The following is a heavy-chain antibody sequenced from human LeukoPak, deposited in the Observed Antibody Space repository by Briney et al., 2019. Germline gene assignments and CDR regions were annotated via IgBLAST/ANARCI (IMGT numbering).Heavy chain of an antibody. CDR3: ARGPRITLIRGGQWYYYMDV. CDR2: INPSGGST. V-gene: IGHV1-46*01. CDR1: GYTFTSYY. D-gene: IGHD3-10*01. J-gene: IGHJ6*03. Sequence: ASVKVSCKASGYTFTSYYMHWARQAPGQGLEWMGIINPSGGSTSYAQKFQGRVTMTRDTSTSTVYMELSSLRSEDTAVYYCARGPRITLIRGGQWYYYMDVWGKGTTVTISS.